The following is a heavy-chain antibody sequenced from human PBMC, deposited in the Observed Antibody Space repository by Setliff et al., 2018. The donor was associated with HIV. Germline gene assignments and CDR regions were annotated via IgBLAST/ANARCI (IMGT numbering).Heavy chain of an antibody. J-gene: IGHJ3*02. Sequence: PSETLSLTCAVSGGSLSGYYWSWIRQPPGKGLEWIGEINQSGGINYNPSLKSRVTISIDTFKNQFSMKLYSVTAADTAVYYCATASGYDLFMGAFDIWGQGTMVTVSS. V-gene: IGHV4-34*01. CDR3: ATASGYDLFMGAFDI. CDR2: INQSGGI. CDR1: GGSLSGYY. D-gene: IGHD5-12*01.